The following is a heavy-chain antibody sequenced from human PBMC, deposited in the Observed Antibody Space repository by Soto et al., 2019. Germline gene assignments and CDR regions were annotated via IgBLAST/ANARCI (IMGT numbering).Heavy chain of an antibody. J-gene: IGHJ6*02. V-gene: IGHV1-3*01. CDR3: ARDQPMQYSRKYYYYGMDV. CDR2: INAGNGNT. Sequence: ASVKVSCKASGYTFTSYAMHWVRQAPGQRLEWMGWINAGNGNTKYSRKFQGRVTITRDTSASTAYMELSSLRSEDTAVYYCARDQPMQYSRKYYYYGMDVWGQGTTVTVSS. D-gene: IGHD6-6*01. CDR1: GYTFTSYA.